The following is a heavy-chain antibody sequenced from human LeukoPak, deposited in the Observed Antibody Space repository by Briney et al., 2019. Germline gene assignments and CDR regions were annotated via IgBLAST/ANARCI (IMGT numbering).Heavy chain of an antibody. D-gene: IGHD6-13*01. Sequence: PSETLSLTCTVSGGSISSYYWSWIRQPPGQGLESIGYIYYSGSTNYNPSLKRRVTISVDTSKNQFSLKLSSVPAADTAVYYCARQGYSSTDAFDIWGQGTMVTVSS. J-gene: IGHJ3*02. V-gene: IGHV4-59*01. CDR2: IYYSGST. CDR1: GGSISSYY. CDR3: ARQGYSSTDAFDI.